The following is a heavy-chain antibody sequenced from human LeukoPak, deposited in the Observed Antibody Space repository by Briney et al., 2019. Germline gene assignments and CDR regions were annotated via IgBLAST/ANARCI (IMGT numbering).Heavy chain of an antibody. CDR2: ISGSGNYT. Sequence: PGGSLRLSCAASGFTFSSYAMNWVRQAPGKRLEWVSTISGSGNYTYYADSVKGRFSISRDNSKNTLYLQMNSLRAEDTAVYYCAKDLGALDTVVFFDSWGQGALLTVSS. D-gene: IGHD5-18*01. CDR3: AKDLGALDTVVFFDS. J-gene: IGHJ4*02. CDR1: GFTFSSYA. V-gene: IGHV3-23*01.